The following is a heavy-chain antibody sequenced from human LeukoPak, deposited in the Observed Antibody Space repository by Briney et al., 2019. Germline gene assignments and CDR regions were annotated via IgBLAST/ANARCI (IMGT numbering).Heavy chain of an antibody. CDR2: IIPIFGTA. V-gene: IGHV1-69*05. CDR1: GGTFSSYA. Sequence: SVKVSCKASGGTFSSYAISWVRQAPGQGLEWMGRIIPIFGTANYAQKFQGRVTITTDESTSTAYMELSSLRSEDTAVYYCAKSHTILTGYQENWYFDLWGRGTLVTVSS. D-gene: IGHD3-9*01. CDR3: AKSHTILTGYQENWYFDL. J-gene: IGHJ2*01.